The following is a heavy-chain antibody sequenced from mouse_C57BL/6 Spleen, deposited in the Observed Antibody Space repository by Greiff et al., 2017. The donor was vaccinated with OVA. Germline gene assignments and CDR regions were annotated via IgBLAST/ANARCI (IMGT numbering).Heavy chain of an antibody. CDR1: GYTFTDYN. V-gene: IGHV1-22*01. Sequence: EVQLQQSGPELVKPGASVKMSCKASGYTFTDYNMHWVKQSHGKSLEWIGYINPNNGGTSYNQKFKGKATLTVNKSSSTAYMELRSLTSEDSAVYDCAKGGASLWYFDVWGTGTTVTVSS. J-gene: IGHJ1*03. CDR2: INPNNGGT. D-gene: IGHD3-1*01. CDR3: AKGGASLWYFDV.